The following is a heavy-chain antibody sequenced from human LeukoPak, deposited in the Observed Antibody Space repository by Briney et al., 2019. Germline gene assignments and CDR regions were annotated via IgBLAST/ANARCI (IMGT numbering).Heavy chain of an antibody. CDR2: ISGSGGST. CDR1: GFTFSSYG. V-gene: IGHV3-23*01. J-gene: IGHJ5*02. Sequence: GGSLRLSCAASGFTFSSYGMSWVRQAPGKGLEWVSAISGSGGSTYYADSVKGRFTISRDNSKNTLYLQMNSLRAEDTAVYYCARRGSSYGISGANWFDPWGQGTLVTVSS. CDR3: ARRGSSYGISGANWFDP. D-gene: IGHD5-18*01.